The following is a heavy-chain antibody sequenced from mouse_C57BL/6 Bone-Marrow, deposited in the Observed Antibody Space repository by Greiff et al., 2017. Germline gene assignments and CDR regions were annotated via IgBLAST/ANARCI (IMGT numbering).Heavy chain of an antibody. CDR3: ARGGITGDYFDY. D-gene: IGHD4-1*01. Sequence: VQLKESGPELVKPGASVKIPCKASGYTFTDYNMDWVKQSHGKSLEWIGDINPNNGGTIYNQKFKGKATLTVDKSSSTAYMELRSLTSEDTAVYYWARGGITGDYFDYWGQGTTLTVSS. CDR1: GYTFTDYN. V-gene: IGHV1-18*01. J-gene: IGHJ2*01. CDR2: INPNNGGT.